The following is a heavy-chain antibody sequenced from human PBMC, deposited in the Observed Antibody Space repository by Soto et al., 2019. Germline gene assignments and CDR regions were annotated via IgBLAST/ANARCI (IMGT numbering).Heavy chain of an antibody. D-gene: IGHD6-19*01. CDR1: GGSISGYY. Sequence: XXTLSLPFTVSGGSISGYYWRWIRQPPGKGLEWIGYIYYRGNTHYNPSLKSRVTISVDTSKNQFSLNLSSLTAADTAVYFCARLTPQWPYLDYWGQGTLVTVSS. CDR3: ARLTPQWPYLDY. J-gene: IGHJ4*02. V-gene: IGHV4-59*08. CDR2: IYYRGNT.